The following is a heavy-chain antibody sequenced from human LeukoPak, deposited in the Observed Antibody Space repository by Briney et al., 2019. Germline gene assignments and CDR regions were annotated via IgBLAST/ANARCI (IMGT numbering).Heavy chain of an antibody. D-gene: IGHD7-27*01. CDR1: GFTFNNYG. J-gene: IGHJ2*01. CDR2: IWYDGSNK. CDR3: ARGNVGIGFYWYFDL. Sequence: GRSLRLSCAASGFTFNNYGMHWVRQAPGKGLGWVAVIWYDGSNKYYADSVKGRFTISRDNSKNMLYLQMNSLRAEDTAVYYCARGNVGIGFYWYFDLWGRGTLVTVSS. V-gene: IGHV3-33*01.